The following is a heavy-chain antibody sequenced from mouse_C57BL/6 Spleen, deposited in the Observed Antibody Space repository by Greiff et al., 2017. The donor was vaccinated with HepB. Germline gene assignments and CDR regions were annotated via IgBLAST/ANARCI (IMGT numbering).Heavy chain of an antibody. CDR3: ARDYYGSSYYFDY. V-gene: IGHV5-17*01. CDR2: ISSGSSTI. CDR1: GFTFSDYG. J-gene: IGHJ2*01. D-gene: IGHD1-1*01. Sequence: EVQLQQSGGGLVKPGGSLKLSCAASGFTFSDYGMHWVRQAPEKGLEWVAYISSGSSTIYYADTVKGRFTISRDNAKNTLFLQMTSLRSEYTAMYYCARDYYGSSYYFDYWGQGTTLTVSS.